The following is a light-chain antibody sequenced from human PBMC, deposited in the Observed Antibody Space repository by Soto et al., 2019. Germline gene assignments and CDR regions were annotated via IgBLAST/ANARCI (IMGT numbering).Light chain of an antibody. Sequence: DIQLTQSPSFLSASVGDRITITCRPSEAIRIYLAWYQQKPGEAPNLLIYAASTLQSGVPSRFSGSGSGAEFTLTISSLQPDDSATYYCQQLNRFPLTFGGGTKVEIK. CDR2: AAS. V-gene: IGKV1-9*01. CDR3: QQLNRFPLT. CDR1: EAIRIY. J-gene: IGKJ4*01.